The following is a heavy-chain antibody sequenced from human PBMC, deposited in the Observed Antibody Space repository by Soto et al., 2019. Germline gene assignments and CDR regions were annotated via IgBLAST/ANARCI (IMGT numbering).Heavy chain of an antibody. CDR2: LSGNGAGT. Sequence: PGGSLRLSCAASGFSFSSYAMSWVRQAPGKGLEWVSTLSGNGAGTFYADSVKGRFTISRDNSKNTLYLQMNSLRAEDTAIYYCAKLPRISPLDYWGQGTLVTVSS. CDR3: AKLPRISPLDY. V-gene: IGHV3-23*01. CDR1: GFSFSSYA. D-gene: IGHD3-10*01. J-gene: IGHJ4*02.